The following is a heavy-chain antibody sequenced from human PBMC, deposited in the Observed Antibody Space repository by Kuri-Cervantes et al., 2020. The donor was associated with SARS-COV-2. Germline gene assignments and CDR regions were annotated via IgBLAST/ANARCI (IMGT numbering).Heavy chain of an antibody. CDR3: AMSLYLHGAGYYYDAFDI. CDR1: GYSFTSYW. D-gene: IGHD3-22*01. J-gene: IGHJ3*02. V-gene: IGHV5-51*01. CDR2: IYPGDSDT. Sequence: GEPLQISWQGSGYSFTSYWIGWVRQMPGKGLEWMGIIYPGDSDTRYSPSFQGQVTITADQSISTAYLQWSSLKASDPAIYYCAMSLYLHGAGYYYDAFDIWGQGTRVTVSS.